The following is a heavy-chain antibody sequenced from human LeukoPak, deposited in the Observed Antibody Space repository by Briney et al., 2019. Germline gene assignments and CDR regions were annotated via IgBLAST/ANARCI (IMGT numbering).Heavy chain of an antibody. CDR3: ARDYTSAEWLGFAFDV. CDR1: GYTFTRYA. CDR2: INPFNGNT. J-gene: IGHJ3*01. V-gene: IGHV1-18*01. Sequence: GASVKVSCKASGYTFTRYAISWVRQAPGQGLEWMGWINPFNGNTNDAERFQGRVIMTTDTSTGTAYMELRSLRSDDTAVYYCARDYTSAEWLGFAFDVWGQGTMISVSS. D-gene: IGHD6-19*01.